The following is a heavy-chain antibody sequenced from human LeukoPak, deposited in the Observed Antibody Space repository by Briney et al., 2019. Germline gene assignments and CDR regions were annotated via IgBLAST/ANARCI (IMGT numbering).Heavy chain of an antibody. D-gene: IGHD2-15*01. CDR1: GFTFSTYT. CDR3: AKGDAGGKVDWFDP. CDR2: FTGLGGK. Sequence: GGSLRLSCTASGFTFSTYTMMWVRQAPGKGLQWLATFTGLGGKYYADSVKGRFSVSRDYSTNTLYLQMNSLSAEDAAVYYCAKGDAGGKVDWFDPWGQGTLVTVSS. J-gene: IGHJ5*02. V-gene: IGHV3-23*01.